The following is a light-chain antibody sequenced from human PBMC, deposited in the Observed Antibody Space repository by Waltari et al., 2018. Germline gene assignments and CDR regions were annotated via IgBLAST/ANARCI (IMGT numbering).Light chain of an antibody. J-gene: IGLJ2*01. CDR1: SDINVGGHS. Sequence: QPVLTQPPSLSASPGTSARLTCTLTSDINVGGHSMIWYQQKSGGPPRYLLYFYSSAAKDQGAGVPIRFSGSKDASANSGLLLISGVESEDEADYYCAIWHSGGYPVFGGGTRLTVL. CDR2: FYSSAAK. V-gene: IGLV5-39*01. CDR3: AIWHSGGYPV.